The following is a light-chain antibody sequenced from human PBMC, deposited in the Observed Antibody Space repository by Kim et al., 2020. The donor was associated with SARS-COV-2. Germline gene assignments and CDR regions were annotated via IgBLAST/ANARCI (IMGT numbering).Light chain of an antibody. V-gene: IGLV3-1*01. CDR3: QAWDSSTRV. J-gene: IGLJ3*02. Sequence: SYELTQPPSVSVSPGQTASITCSGDKLGDKYACWYQQKPGQSPVLVIYQDSKRPSGIPERFSGSNSGNTATLTISGTQARGEADYYCQAWDSSTRVFGGGTKLTV. CDR2: QDS. CDR1: KLGDKY.